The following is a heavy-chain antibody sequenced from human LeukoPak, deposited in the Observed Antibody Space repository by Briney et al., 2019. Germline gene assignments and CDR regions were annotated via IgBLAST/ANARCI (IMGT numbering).Heavy chain of an antibody. CDR1: GFTFSSYA. D-gene: IGHD1-26*01. CDR3: ARVVGLRGYYMDV. J-gene: IGHJ6*03. CDR2: ISYDGSSK. Sequence: GGSLRLSCAASGFTFSSYAMHWVRQAPGKGLEWVAVISYDGSSKYYADSVKGRFTISRDNSKNTLYLQMNSLRAEDTAVYYCARVVGLRGYYMDVWGKGTTVTVSS. V-gene: IGHV3-30*04.